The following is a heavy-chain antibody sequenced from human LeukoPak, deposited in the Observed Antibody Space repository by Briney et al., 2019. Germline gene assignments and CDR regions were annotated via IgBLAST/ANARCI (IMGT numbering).Heavy chain of an antibody. J-gene: IGHJ4*02. D-gene: IGHD4-17*01. CDR1: GFTFSSYS. CDR2: ISSSSSTI. CDR3: ARDRYGDYVSDC. V-gene: IGHV3-48*02. Sequence: GGSLRLSCAASGFTFSSYSMNWVRQAPGKGLEWVSYISSSSSTIYYADSVKGRFTISRDTAKNSLYLQMDSLEDEDTAVYYCARDRYGDYVSDCWGQGTLVTVSS.